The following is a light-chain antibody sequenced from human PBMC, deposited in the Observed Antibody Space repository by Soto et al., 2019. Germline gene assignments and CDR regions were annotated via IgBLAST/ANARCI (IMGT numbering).Light chain of an antibody. CDR3: QQYSSYPWT. CDR1: ESISSW. V-gene: IGKV1-5*03. J-gene: IGKJ1*01. CDR2: GAS. Sequence: DIPMTQSPSTLSASVGDRVTITCRASESISSWLAWYQKKPGKAPKLLMYGASNLENVVPSRFSGSGSGTEFTLTISRLQPDDFAIYYCQQYSSYPWTFGQGTKVEIK.